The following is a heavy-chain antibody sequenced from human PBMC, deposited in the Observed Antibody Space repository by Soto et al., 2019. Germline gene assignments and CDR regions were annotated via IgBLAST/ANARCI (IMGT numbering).Heavy chain of an antibody. CDR3: ARDPRRILRFLEWLPPGSGHYGMDV. V-gene: IGHV4-30-4*01. CDR1: GGSISSGDYY. D-gene: IGHD3-3*01. J-gene: IGHJ6*02. Sequence: QVQLQESGPGLVKPSQTLSLTCTVSGGSISSGDYYWSWIRQPPGKGLEWIGYIYYSGSTYYNPSLKSRVTISVDTSKNQFSLKLSSVTAADTAVYYCARDPRRILRFLEWLPPGSGHYGMDVWGQGTTVTVSS. CDR2: IYYSGST.